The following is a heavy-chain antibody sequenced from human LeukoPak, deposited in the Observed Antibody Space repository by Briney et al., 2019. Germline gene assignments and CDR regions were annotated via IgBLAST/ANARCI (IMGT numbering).Heavy chain of an antibody. J-gene: IGHJ3*02. Sequence: GGSLRLSCAASGFTVSSNYMSWVRQAPGKGLEWVSVIYSGGSTYYADSVKGRFTISRGNSKNTLYLQMNSLRAEDTAVYYCARGNRIGYCSGGSCYSGAFDIWGQGTMVTVSS. V-gene: IGHV3-53*01. CDR1: GFTVSSNY. CDR2: IYSGGST. CDR3: ARGNRIGYCSGGSCYSGAFDI. D-gene: IGHD2-15*01.